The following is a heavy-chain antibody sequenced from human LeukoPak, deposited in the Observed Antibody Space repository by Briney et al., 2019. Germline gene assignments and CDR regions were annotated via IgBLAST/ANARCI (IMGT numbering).Heavy chain of an antibody. CDR1: GFTFSSYG. V-gene: IGHV3-7*01. D-gene: IGHD5-24*01. Sequence: GRSLRLSCAASGFTFSSYGMHWVRQAPGKGLEWVANIKQDGSEKYYVDSVKGRFTISRDNAKNSLYLQMNSLRAEDTAVYYCARVRGLGRWNDYWGQGTLVTVSS. J-gene: IGHJ4*02. CDR2: IKQDGSEK. CDR3: ARVRGLGRWNDY.